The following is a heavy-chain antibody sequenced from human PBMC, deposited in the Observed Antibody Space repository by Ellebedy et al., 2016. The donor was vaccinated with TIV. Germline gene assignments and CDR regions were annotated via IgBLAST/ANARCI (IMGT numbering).Heavy chain of an antibody. D-gene: IGHD2-21*01. CDR1: GGSFTDYF. CDR2: INYGGTT. CDR3: ARFRPHCGGNTCYKNAFET. V-gene: IGHV4-34*01. Sequence: SETLSLXXAVYGGSFTDYFWSRVRQPPGKRLESIGEINYGGTTKYNPSLKSRVTISVDTSKNQISLKLSSVTAADTAVYYCARFRPHCGGNTCYKNAFETWGQGTLVTVSS. J-gene: IGHJ3*02.